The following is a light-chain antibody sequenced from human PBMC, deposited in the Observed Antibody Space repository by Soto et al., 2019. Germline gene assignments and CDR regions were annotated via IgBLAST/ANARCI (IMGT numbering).Light chain of an antibody. V-gene: IGLV1-51*01. CDR1: SSNIGSNY. Sequence: QSVLPQPPSVSAAPGQKVTISCSGSSSNIGSNYVSWYQHLPGTAPKLLIYDNNKRPSGIPDRFSGSKSGTSATLGITGLQAGDEADYYCGTWDSSLSAEVFGGGTKLTVL. CDR3: GTWDSSLSAEV. J-gene: IGLJ2*01. CDR2: DNN.